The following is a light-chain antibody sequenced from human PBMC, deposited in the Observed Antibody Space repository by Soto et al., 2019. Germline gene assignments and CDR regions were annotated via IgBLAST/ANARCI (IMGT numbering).Light chain of an antibody. CDR1: RGDVGGFDY. Sequence: QSALTQPPSASASPGQSVTISCTGTRGDVGGFDYVSWYQHYPGKAPKLLIYGVTRRPSGVSDRFSGHKSANTASLTISGLQPEDEADYYCTSYAGGNTMVFGGGTKLTVL. CDR2: GVT. V-gene: IGLV2-8*01. J-gene: IGLJ2*01. CDR3: TSYAGGNTMV.